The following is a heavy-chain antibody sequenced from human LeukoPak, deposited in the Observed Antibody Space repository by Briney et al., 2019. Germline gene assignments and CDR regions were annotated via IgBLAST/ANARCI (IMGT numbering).Heavy chain of an antibody. D-gene: IGHD3-10*01. V-gene: IGHV3-33*01. Sequence: GGSLRLSCAASEFGFFNFGMHWVRQAPGKGLEWVAMIWFDGSRQFYADSLKGRITISRDNAKNMLNLQMHSLRPEDTAVYHCARERPGSGSYFPNFYLWGPGALVTFAS. CDR2: IWFDGSRQ. J-gene: IGHJ4*02. CDR1: EFGFFNFG. CDR3: ARERPGSGSYFPNFYL.